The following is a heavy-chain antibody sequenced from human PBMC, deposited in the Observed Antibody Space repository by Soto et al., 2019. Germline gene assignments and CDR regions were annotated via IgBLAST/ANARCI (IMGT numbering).Heavy chain of an antibody. CDR2: ISYDGSNK. V-gene: IGHV3-30*18. CDR1: GFTFSSYG. D-gene: IGHD3-3*01. Sequence: QVQLVESGGGVVQPGRSLRLSCAASGFTFSSYGMHWVRQAPGKGLEWVAVISYDGSNKYYADSVKGRFTISRDNSKNTLYLQMNSLRAEDTAVYYCAKDLARIFGVVKTVYGMDVWGQGTTVTVSS. CDR3: AKDLARIFGVVKTVYGMDV. J-gene: IGHJ6*02.